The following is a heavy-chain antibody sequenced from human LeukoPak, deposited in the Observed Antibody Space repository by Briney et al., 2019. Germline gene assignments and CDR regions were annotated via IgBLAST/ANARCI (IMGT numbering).Heavy chain of an antibody. CDR2: IYYSGST. D-gene: IGHD2-2*01. CDR1: GDSISSGDYY. J-gene: IGHJ4*02. CDR3: ARVSQLTGFPYYFDY. V-gene: IGHV4-61*02. Sequence: PSQTLSLTCTVSGDSISSGDYYWSWIRQPAGKGLEWIGSIYYSGSTYYNPSLKSRVTISVDTSKNQFSLKLSSVTAADTAVYYCARVSQLTGFPYYFDYWGQGTLVTVSS.